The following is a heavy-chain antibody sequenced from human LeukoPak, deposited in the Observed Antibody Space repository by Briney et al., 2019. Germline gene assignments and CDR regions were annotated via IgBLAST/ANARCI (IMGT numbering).Heavy chain of an antibody. CDR3: ARRLGYYGMDV. CDR1: GYTFTSYG. CDR2: FIGYNGYT. V-gene: IGHV1-18*01. Sequence: GASVKVSCKASGYTFTSYGISWVRQALGQGLEWMGWFIGYNGYTHYAHNLQGRVTMTTDTSTSTAYMELRSLRSDDTAVYYCARRLGYYGMDVWGQGTTVTVSS. D-gene: IGHD6-6*01. J-gene: IGHJ6*02.